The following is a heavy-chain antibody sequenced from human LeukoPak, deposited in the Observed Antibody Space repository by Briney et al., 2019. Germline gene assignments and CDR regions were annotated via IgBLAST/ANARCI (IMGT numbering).Heavy chain of an antibody. D-gene: IGHD3-10*01. J-gene: IGHJ3*02. CDR3: ASLTIRNLMVQDAFDI. CDR2: INPNSGGT. CDR1: GYTFTGYY. V-gene: IGHV1-2*02. Sequence: GASVKVSCKASGYTFTGYYMHWVRQAPGQGLAWMGWINPNSGGTNYAQKFQGRVTMTRDTSFSTAYMELSRLRSDDTAVYYYASLTIRNLMVQDAFDIWGQGTMVTVSS.